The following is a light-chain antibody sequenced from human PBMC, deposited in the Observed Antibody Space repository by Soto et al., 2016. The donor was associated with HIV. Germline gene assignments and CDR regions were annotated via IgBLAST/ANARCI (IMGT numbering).Light chain of an antibody. V-gene: IGLV3-21*03. CDR1: NIGSKS. J-gene: IGLJ2*01. Sequence: SYELTQAPSVSVAPGKTARITCGGNNIGSKSVHWYQQKPGQAPVLVVYDDSDRPSGIPDRFSGSNSGNTATLTISRVEAGDEADYYCQLWDTRSDHPVVFGGGTKLTVL. CDR2: DDS. CDR3: QLWDTRSDHPVV.